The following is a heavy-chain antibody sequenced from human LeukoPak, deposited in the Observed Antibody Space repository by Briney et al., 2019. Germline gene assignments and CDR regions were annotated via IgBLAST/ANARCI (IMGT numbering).Heavy chain of an antibody. CDR3: ARGNDGYSYGLPNWFDP. CDR2: INHSGST. D-gene: IGHD5-18*01. CDR1: GGSFSGFY. V-gene: IGHV4-34*01. J-gene: IGHJ5*02. Sequence: SETLSLTCAVYGGSFSGFYWSSIRQPPGKGLEWIGEINHSGSTNYNPSLKSRVTISVDTSKNQFSLQLSSVTAADTAVYYCARGNDGYSYGLPNWFDPWGQGTLVTVSS.